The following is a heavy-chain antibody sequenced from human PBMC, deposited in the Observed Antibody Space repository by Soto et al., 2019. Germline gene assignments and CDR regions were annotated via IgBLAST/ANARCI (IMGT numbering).Heavy chain of an antibody. CDR3: ARESGGTTATLDYYYFYMDV. Sequence: QVQLVQSGAEVKKPGASVTVSCRASGDTFTGYYMHWVRQAPGQGLEWIGWINPNSGVTKYAQKFQGWVTMTRDTSIRTVYMQLSRLRSDDTAVYYCARESGGTTATLDYYYFYMDVWGTGNTVTVSS. V-gene: IGHV1-2*04. CDR1: GDTFTGYY. D-gene: IGHD4-17*01. CDR2: INPNSGVT. J-gene: IGHJ6*03.